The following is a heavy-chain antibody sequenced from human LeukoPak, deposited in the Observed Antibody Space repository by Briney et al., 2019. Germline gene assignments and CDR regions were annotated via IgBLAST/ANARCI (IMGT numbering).Heavy chain of an antibody. CDR2: IYYSGST. Sequence: SETLSLTCTVSGGSISSYYWSWIRQPPGKGLEWIGYIYYSGSTYYNPSLKSRVTISVDTSKNQFSLKLSSVTAADTAVYYCAGGESSGSYWGQGTLVIVSS. V-gene: IGHV4-59*06. D-gene: IGHD3-22*01. CDR1: GGSISSYY. CDR3: AGGESSGSY. J-gene: IGHJ4*02.